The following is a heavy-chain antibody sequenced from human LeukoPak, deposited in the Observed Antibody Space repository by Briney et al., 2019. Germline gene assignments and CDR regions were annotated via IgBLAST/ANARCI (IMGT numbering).Heavy chain of an antibody. J-gene: IGHJ4*02. CDR3: AKDRWELLWRGELDH. D-gene: IGHD1-26*01. CDR2: ISSSSNYT. Sequence: GGSLKLPWAPPGLTFSDYYMSWIGQAQGKGLEGVSYISSSSNYTNYADSVKGRFTIPRDNSKNALYLQMNSLRADDTAVYYCAKDRWELLWRGELDHWGQGTLVTVSS. CDR1: GLTFSDYY. V-gene: IGHV3-11*06.